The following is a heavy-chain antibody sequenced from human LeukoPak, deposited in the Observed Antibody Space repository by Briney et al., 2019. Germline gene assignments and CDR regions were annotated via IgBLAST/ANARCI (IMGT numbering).Heavy chain of an antibody. CDR3: ARQYSSTWSLDY. Sequence: GGALRLSCAAPGFTFSSYGMHWVRQAPGKGLESVAVIWYDGGNKYYADSVKGRFTIARDNFKNTLYLQMNSLRAEDTAVYYCARQYSSTWSLDYWGQGTLVTVSS. CDR2: IWYDGGNK. D-gene: IGHD6-13*01. CDR1: GFTFSSYG. J-gene: IGHJ4*02. V-gene: IGHV3-33*01.